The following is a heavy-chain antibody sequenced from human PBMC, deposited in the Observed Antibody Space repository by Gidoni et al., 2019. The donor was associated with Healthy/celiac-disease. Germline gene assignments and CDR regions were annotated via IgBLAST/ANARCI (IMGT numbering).Heavy chain of an antibody. J-gene: IGHJ4*02. D-gene: IGHD3-3*01. V-gene: IGHV3-43*01. CDR2: ISWDGGST. Sequence: EVQLVESGGVVVQPGGSLRLSCAASGFTFDDYTMHWVRQAPGKGLEWVSLISWDGGSTYYADSVKGRFTISRDNSKNSLYLQMNSLRTEDTALYYCAKDFWSGYYSEEKYYFDYWGQGTLVTVSS. CDR3: AKDFWSGYYSEEKYYFDY. CDR1: GFTFDDYT.